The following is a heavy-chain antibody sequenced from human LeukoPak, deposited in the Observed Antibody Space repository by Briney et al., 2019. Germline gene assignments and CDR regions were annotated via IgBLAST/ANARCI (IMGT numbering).Heavy chain of an antibody. CDR2: IRSDAYGGTI. J-gene: IGHJ3*02. V-gene: IGHV3-49*04. Sequence: GGSLRLSCAASGFIFNNYAMSWVRQAPGKGLEWVGFIRSDAYGGTIQYDASVRGRFTISRDDSKTIAYLQMDSLETEDTAVYYCARDISEMGAFDIWGLGTMVTVSS. CDR1: GFIFNNYA. D-gene: IGHD5-24*01. CDR3: ARDISEMGAFDI.